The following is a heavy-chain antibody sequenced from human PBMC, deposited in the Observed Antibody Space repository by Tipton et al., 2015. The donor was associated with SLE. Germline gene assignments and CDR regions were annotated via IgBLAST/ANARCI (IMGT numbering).Heavy chain of an antibody. D-gene: IGHD3-3*01. CDR3: VRIPPKIRLLEWGGWFDP. V-gene: IGHV1-8*02. CDR2: INPNNGAT. CDR1: GYTFTDYD. J-gene: IGHJ5*02. Sequence: QLVQSGAEVKKPGASVKVSCKASGYTFTDYDINWVRQATGQGLEWMGWINPNNGATGYTQKFQGRLTLTSHTSISTAFMELSSLTSEDTAVYYCVRIPPKIRLLEWGGWFDPWGQGTLVTVSS.